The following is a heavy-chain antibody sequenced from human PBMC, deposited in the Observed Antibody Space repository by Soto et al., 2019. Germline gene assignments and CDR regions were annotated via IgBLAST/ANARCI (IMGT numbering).Heavy chain of an antibody. J-gene: IGHJ4*02. CDR2: ISYDGSNK. CDR1: GFTFSSYG. Sequence: GGSLRLSCAASGFTFSSYGMHWVRQAPGKGLEWVAVISYDGSNKYYADSVKGRFTISRDNSKNTLYLQMNSLRAEDTAVYYCAKLSSALGYCSSTSCYLGWVDYWGQGTLVTVSS. D-gene: IGHD2-2*01. V-gene: IGHV3-30*18. CDR3: AKLSSALGYCSSTSCYLGWVDY.